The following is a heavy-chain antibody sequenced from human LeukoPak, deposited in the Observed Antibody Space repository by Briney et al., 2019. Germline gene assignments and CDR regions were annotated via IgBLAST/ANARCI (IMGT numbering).Heavy chain of an antibody. CDR1: GYTFTGYY. CDR2: INPNSGGT. J-gene: IGHJ3*02. D-gene: IGHD2-15*01. V-gene: IGHV1-2*02. Sequence: ASVKVSCKASGYTFTGYYMHWVRQAPGQGLEWMGWINPNSGGTNYAQKFQGRVTMTRDTSISTAYMELSRLRSDDTAVYYCASHRGDIVVVAAATRDDAFDIWGQGTMVTVSS. CDR3: ASHRGDIVVVAAATRDDAFDI.